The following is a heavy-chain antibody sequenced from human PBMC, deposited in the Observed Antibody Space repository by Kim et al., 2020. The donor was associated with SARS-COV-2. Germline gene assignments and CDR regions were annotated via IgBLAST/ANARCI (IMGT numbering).Heavy chain of an antibody. V-gene: IGHV3-15*01. Sequence: TTDYAAPVKGRFTISRDDSKNTLYLQMNSLKTEDTAVYYCTTEERNSGMGGQGTLVTVSS. CDR3: TTEERNSGM. CDR2: TT. D-gene: IGHD3-10*01. J-gene: IGHJ4*02.